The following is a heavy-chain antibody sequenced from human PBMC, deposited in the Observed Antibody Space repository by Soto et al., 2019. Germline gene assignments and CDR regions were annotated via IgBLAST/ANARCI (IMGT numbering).Heavy chain of an antibody. CDR3: TTDLPWSYGALGY. V-gene: IGHV5-51*01. CDR2: IYPGDSDT. CDR1: GYSFTSYW. D-gene: IGHD1-26*01. Sequence: GESLKISCKGSGYSFTSYWIGWVRQMPGKGLEWMGIIYPGDSDTRYSPSFQGQVTISADKSITTAYLQWGSLKTEDTAVYYCTTDLPWSYGALGYWGQGTLVTVSS. J-gene: IGHJ4*02.